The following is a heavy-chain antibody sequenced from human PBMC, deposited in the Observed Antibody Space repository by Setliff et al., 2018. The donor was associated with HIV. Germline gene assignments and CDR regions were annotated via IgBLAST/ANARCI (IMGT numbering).Heavy chain of an antibody. CDR1: GGSFSGYY. V-gene: IGHV4-34*01. D-gene: IGHD3-10*01. CDR2: INHSGST. J-gene: IGHJ5*02. CDR3: ARVKSIKTTLVRLWPRFDL. Sequence: SETLSLTCAVYGGSFSGYYWSWIRQPPGKGLEWIGEINHSGSTNYNPSLKSRVTISVDTSKNQFSLKVRSLTAADTGLYYCARVKSIKTTLVRLWPRFDLWGQGTQVTVSS.